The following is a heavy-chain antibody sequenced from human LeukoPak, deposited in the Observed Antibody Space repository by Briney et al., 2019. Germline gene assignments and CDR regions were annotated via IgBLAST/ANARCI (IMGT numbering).Heavy chain of an antibody. Sequence: SETLSLTCTVSGGSIRSSYYYWGWIRQPPGKGLEWIGSIYDSGSTYYNPSLKSRVTISVDTSKNQFSLKLSSVTAADTAVYYCARGYCSGGSCYSGDYWGQGTLVTVSS. CDR3: ARGYCSGGSCYSGDY. V-gene: IGHV4-39*07. CDR2: IYDSGST. J-gene: IGHJ4*02. CDR1: GGSIRSSYYY. D-gene: IGHD2-15*01.